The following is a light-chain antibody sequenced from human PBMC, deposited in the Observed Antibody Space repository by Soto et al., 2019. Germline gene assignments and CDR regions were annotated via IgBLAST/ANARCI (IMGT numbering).Light chain of an antibody. Sequence: EIRTNHCPATLSASKGERAILSGRASQSVSSNLAWYQQKSGQAPRLLIYGASTRATGIPARFSGSGSGTEFTLTITSLQSEDFAVYYCLRYDNWSWTLGRGTKVDIK. CDR1: QSVSSN. CDR2: GAS. J-gene: IGKJ1*01. CDR3: LRYDNWSWT. V-gene: IGKV3-15*01.